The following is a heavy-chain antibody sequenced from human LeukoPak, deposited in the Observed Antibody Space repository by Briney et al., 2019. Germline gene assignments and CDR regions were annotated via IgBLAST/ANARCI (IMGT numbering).Heavy chain of an antibody. CDR2: IGGSGGDT. D-gene: IGHD1-7*01. CDR1: GFTFSNYA. CDR3: ADWNYVHY. V-gene: IGHV3-23*01. J-gene: IGHJ4*02. Sequence: PGGSLRLSCVASGFTFSNYAMTWVRQAPGKGLEWVSKIGGSGGDTCYADSVKGRFTISRDNFKNTLYLQMNSLRAEDTALYYCADWNYVHYWGQGTLVTVSS.